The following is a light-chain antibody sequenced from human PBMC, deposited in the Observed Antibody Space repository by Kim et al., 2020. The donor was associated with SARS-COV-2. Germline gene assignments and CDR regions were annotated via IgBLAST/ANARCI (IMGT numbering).Light chain of an antibody. CDR2: GAS. V-gene: IGKV3-20*01. Sequence: EILMTQSPATLSVSPGERVTLSCRASQSLSSNLAWYQQKPGQAPRLIIYGASTRATGIPDRFSGSASGTDFTLTISRLEPEDFAVYYCQQYGGSRWTFGQGTKVDIK. CDR3: QQYGGSRWT. J-gene: IGKJ1*01. CDR1: QSLSSN.